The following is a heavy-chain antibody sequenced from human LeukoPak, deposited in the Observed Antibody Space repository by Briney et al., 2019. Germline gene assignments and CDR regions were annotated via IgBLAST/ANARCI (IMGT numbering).Heavy chain of an antibody. D-gene: IGHD3-22*01. J-gene: IGHJ1*01. CDR3: ARGPLSGSGYPFRH. CDR2: INHSGST. CDR1: GGSFSGYY. Sequence: SETLSLTCAVHGGSFSGYYWSWIRQPPGMGLEWIGEINHSGSTNYNPSLKSRVTISVDTSKNQFSLKLSSVTAADTAVHYCARGPLSGSGYPFRHWGQGTLVTVSS. V-gene: IGHV4-34*01.